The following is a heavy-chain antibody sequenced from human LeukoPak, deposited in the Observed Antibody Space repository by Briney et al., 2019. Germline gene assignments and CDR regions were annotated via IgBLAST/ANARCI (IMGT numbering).Heavy chain of an antibody. CDR1: GYTFTGYY. J-gene: IGHJ6*02. Sequence: ASVKVSCKASGYTFTGYYMHWVRQAPGQGLEWMGWINPNSGGTNYAQKFQCWVTMTRDTSISTAYMELSRLRSDDTAVYYCASGSNSGSRTPYYYYGMDVWGQGTTVTVSS. D-gene: IGHD1-26*01. V-gene: IGHV1-2*04. CDR2: INPNSGGT. CDR3: ASGSNSGSRTPYYYYGMDV.